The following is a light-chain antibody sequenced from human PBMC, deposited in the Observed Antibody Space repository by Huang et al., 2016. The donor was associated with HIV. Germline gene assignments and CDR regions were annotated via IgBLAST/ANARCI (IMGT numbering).Light chain of an antibody. Sequence: DIVMTQSPLSLPVNPGEPASISCGSSQSRLHSGYNYVDWYLQKPGQSPQLLIYLGSNRTTGVPDRFSGSGSGTDFTLKISRVEPEDVGVYYCMQTFQPPRTFGQGTRLEIK. CDR1: QSRLHSGYNY. J-gene: IGKJ2*01. V-gene: IGKV2-28*01. CDR2: LGS. CDR3: MQTFQPPRT.